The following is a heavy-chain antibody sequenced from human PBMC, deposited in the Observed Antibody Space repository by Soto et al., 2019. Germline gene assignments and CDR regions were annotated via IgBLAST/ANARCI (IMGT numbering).Heavy chain of an antibody. V-gene: IGHV1-18*01. CDR3: ARDIFGHVDAFDL. J-gene: IGHJ3*01. Sequence: ASVKVSCKASGYIFSSFYINWVRQAPGQGLEWMGWTSGYSGNSKYAQKFQGRVTMTTDTSTNTGYMEMRSLTSDDTAVYYCARDIFGHVDAFDLWGQGTMLTVSS. CDR1: GYIFSSFY. CDR2: TSGYSGNS. D-gene: IGHD3-3*02.